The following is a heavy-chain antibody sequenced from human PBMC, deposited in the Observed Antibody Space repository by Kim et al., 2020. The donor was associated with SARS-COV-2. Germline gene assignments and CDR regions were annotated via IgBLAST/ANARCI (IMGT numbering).Heavy chain of an antibody. CDR2: INTNTGNP. J-gene: IGHJ4*02. CDR3: ARIASAFWDYYDSSGYLSY. Sequence: ASVKVSCKASGYTFTSYAMNWVRQAPGQGLEWMGWINTNTGNPTYAQGFTGRFVFSLDTSVSTAYLQISSLKAEDTAVYYCARIASAFWDYYDSSGYLSYWGQGTLVTVSS. V-gene: IGHV7-4-1*02. D-gene: IGHD3-22*01. CDR1: GYTFTSYA.